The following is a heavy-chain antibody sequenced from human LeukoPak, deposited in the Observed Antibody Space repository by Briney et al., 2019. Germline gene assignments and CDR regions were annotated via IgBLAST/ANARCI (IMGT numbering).Heavy chain of an antibody. D-gene: IGHD2-8*01. V-gene: IGHV4-59*05. CDR1: GDSISYFY. CDR3: AAMYTSSHS. J-gene: IGHJ5*02. CDR2: IYYSGST. Sequence: SETLSLTCSVSGDSISYFYWSWIRQAAGKGLEWIGSIYYSGSTYYNPSLKSRVTISVDTSKNQFSLKVISVTAADTAVYYCAAMYTSSHSWGQGTLVTVSS.